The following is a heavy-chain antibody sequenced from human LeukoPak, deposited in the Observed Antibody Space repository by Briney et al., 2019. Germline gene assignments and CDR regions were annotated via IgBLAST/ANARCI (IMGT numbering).Heavy chain of an antibody. J-gene: IGHJ4*02. CDR1: GFNISSYT. D-gene: IGHD3-3*01. CDR3: ARDYDFWSGFSSNYFDY. CDR2: ISSTSSLI. V-gene: IGHV3-21*01. Sequence: GGSLRLSCAASGFNISSYTIHWVRQAPGEGLEWVSSISSTSSLIFYADSMRGRFIISRDNAKNSLYLQMNSLRAEDTAVYYCARDYDFWSGFSSNYFDYWGQGTLVTVSS.